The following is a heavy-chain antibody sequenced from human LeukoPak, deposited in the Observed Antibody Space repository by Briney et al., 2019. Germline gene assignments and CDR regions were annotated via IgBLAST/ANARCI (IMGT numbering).Heavy chain of an antibody. CDR1: GFTFSSYS. CDR3: AAGGFY. D-gene: IGHD2-8*02. CDR2: ISSSSSEI. Sequence: GRSLRLSCAASGFTFSSYSMNWVRQAPGKGLEWVSYISSSSSEIYYADSVKGRFTISRDNAKNSLYLQMNSLRAEDTAVYYCAAGGFYWGQGILVTVSS. J-gene: IGHJ4*02. V-gene: IGHV3-21*05.